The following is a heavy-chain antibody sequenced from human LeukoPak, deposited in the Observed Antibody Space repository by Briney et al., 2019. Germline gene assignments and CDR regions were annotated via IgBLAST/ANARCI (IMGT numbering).Heavy chain of an antibody. CDR3: VRCSGTFYYDY. D-gene: IGHD1-26*01. Sequence: GGSLKLSCAASGFTFSGSAMHWVRQASGKGLEWVGRIRNKVESHTTEYAASVKGRFAISRDDSQDSLFLQMNSLKTEDTAVYYCVRCSGTFYYDYWGQGTLVTVSS. V-gene: IGHV3-73*01. CDR1: GFTFSGSA. CDR2: IRNKVESHTT. J-gene: IGHJ4*02.